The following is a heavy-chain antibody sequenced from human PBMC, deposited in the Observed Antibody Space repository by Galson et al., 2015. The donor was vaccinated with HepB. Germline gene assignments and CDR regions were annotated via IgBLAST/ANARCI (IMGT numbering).Heavy chain of an antibody. Sequence: SETLSLTCSVSGVSIRNNRYYWGWIRQSPGKGLEWLGNIYYTENTYYNPSLNGRLTVSQDKSKNHSSLNLRSVTAADTAVYYCARAADDSRTYLWSDWGQGTRVIVSS. CDR2: IYYTENT. V-gene: IGHV4-39*02. CDR1: GVSIRNNRYY. CDR3: ARAADDSRTYLWSD. J-gene: IGHJ4*02. D-gene: IGHD2-21*01.